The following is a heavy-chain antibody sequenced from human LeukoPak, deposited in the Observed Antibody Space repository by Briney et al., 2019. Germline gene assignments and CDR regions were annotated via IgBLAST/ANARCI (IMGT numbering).Heavy chain of an antibody. D-gene: IGHD2-8*01. V-gene: IGHV4-38-2*02. CDR2: IYYTGSS. J-gene: IGHJ5*02. Sequence: PSETLSLTCSVSGYSIRNGYHWGWIRQPPGKGLEWIGNIYYTGSSSYNSSLKSRVTISVDTSKNQFSLQLSSVTAADTAVYYCARENYCTNGVCWAFDPWGQGTLVTVSS. CDR3: ARENYCTNGVCWAFDP. CDR1: GYSIRNGYH.